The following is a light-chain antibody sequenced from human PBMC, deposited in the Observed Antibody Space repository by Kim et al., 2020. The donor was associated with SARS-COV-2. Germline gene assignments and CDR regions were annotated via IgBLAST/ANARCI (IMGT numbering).Light chain of an antibody. J-gene: IGLJ3*02. Sequence: ELTQPPSASGTPGQRVTISCSGSSSNIGSNNVVWYQQLPGAAPNLLIYSNNQRPSGIPDRFSGSRSGTSASLAIRGLQSGDEADYYCAVWDDSLKQGVFGGGTQLTVL. CDR3: AVWDDSLKQGV. V-gene: IGLV1-44*01. CDR1: SSNIGSNN. CDR2: SNN.